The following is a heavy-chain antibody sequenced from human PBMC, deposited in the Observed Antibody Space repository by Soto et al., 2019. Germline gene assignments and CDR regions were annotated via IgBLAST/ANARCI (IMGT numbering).Heavy chain of an antibody. D-gene: IGHD5-12*01. CDR3: ARRGYSGYEIDY. Sequence: EVQLVESGGGLVQPGGSLRLSCAASGFTFRRYAMHWVRQAPGKGLEYVSDISSNGGSTYYANAVKGRFTISRDNSKNTLYLQMGSLRAEDMAVYYCARRGYSGYEIDYWGQGTLFTVSS. CDR2: ISSNGGST. J-gene: IGHJ4*02. CDR1: GFTFRRYA. V-gene: IGHV3-64*01.